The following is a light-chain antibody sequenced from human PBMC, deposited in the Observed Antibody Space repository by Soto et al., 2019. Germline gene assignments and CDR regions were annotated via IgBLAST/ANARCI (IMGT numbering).Light chain of an antibody. V-gene: IGLV2-8*01. Sequence: SVLTQPPSASGPPGQSVTISCTGTSRDVGYYNYVSWYQQHPGKAPRLMIYEVSKRPSGVPERFSGSKSGTSATLGITGFQTGDEADYYCGSWDSSLSAYVFGTGTKVTVL. CDR1: SRDVGYYNY. CDR2: EVS. CDR3: GSWDSSLSAYV. J-gene: IGLJ1*01.